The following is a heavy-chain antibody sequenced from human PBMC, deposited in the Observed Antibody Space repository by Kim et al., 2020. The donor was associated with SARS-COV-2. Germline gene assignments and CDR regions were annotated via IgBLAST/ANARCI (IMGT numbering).Heavy chain of an antibody. CDR3: AKDRPYYDSSGYYHYFDY. J-gene: IGHJ4*02. D-gene: IGHD3-22*01. V-gene: IGHV3-23*01. CDR2: ISGSGGST. CDR1: GFTFSSYA. Sequence: GGSLRLSCAASGFTFSSYAMSWVRQAPGKGLEWVSAISGSGGSTYYADSVKGRFTISRDNSKNTLYLQMNSLRAEDTAVYYCAKDRPYYDSSGYYHYFDYWGQGTLVTVSS.